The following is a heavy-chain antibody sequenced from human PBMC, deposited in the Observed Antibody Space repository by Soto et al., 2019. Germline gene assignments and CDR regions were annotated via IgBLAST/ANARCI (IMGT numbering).Heavy chain of an antibody. CDR2: ISYDGSNK. CDR3: ARERRAPSFDY. Sequence: PGGSLRLSCAASGFTFSSYAMHWVRQAPGKGLEWVAVISYDGSNKYYADSVKGRFTISRDNSKNTLYLQMNSLRAEDTAVYYCARERRAPSFDYWGQGTLVTVS. V-gene: IGHV3-30-3*01. J-gene: IGHJ4*02. CDR1: GFTFSSYA.